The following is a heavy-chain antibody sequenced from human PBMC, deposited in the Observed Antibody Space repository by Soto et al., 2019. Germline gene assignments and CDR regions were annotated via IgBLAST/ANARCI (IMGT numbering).Heavy chain of an antibody. CDR3: ARDFGTY. Sequence: PGGSLRLSCAASGFTFNSHTMNWVRQAPGKGLEWLSYISDSSATIYYADSVKGRFTISRDNAKNSLHLQMNSLRVEDTAVYYCARDFGTYWGQGTLVTVSS. CDR1: GFTFNSHT. J-gene: IGHJ4*02. V-gene: IGHV3-48*01. D-gene: IGHD3-10*01. CDR2: ISDSSATI.